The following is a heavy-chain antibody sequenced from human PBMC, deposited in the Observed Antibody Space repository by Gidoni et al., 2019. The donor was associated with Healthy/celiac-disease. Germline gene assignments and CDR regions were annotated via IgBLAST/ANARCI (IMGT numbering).Heavy chain of an antibody. CDR3: ARVWAVAGQCYVDV. V-gene: IGHV5-10-1*03. D-gene: IGHD6-19*01. CDR2: IDPSDSYT. Sequence: DVQLVQSGAEVQKPGESLRISCKGSGYSFTSSWISWVRQMPGKGLEWMGRIDPSDSYTNDSPAFQGHVTIAADKSISTAYLQGSSLKASDTAMYYCARVWAVAGQCYVDVWGKGTTVTVSS. J-gene: IGHJ6*03. CDR1: GYSFTSSW.